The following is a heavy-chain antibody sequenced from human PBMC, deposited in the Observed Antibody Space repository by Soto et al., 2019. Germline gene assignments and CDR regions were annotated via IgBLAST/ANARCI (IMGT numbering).Heavy chain of an antibody. Sequence: QLQLQESGSGLVKPSQTLSLTCAVSGGSISSGDYSWSWIRQPPGKGLEWIGYIYHSGSTYYNPSLRSRVTISVDRSKTQFSLKLSSVTAADTAVYYCARSYDYAMDVWGRGTTVTVSS. CDR1: GGSISSGDYS. CDR2: IYHSGST. V-gene: IGHV4-30-2*01. CDR3: ARSYDYAMDV. J-gene: IGHJ6*02.